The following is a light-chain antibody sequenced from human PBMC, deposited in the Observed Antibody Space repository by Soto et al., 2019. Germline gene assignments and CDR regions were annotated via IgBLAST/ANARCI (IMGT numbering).Light chain of an antibody. J-gene: IGKJ1*01. CDR1: QSVRSRC. CDR2: DAS. V-gene: IGKV3-20*01. Sequence: EIVLTQSPGTLSLSPGERATLSCRASQSVRSRCLAWYQQKPGQAPRLLIYDASSRAIGIPDRFSGSGSGTDFTLPISRLEPEDFAVYYCHQSGSSSWTFGQGTKVEIK. CDR3: HQSGSSSWT.